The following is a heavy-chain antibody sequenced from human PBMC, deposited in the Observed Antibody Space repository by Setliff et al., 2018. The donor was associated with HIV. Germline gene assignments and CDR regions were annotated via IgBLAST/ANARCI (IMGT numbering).Heavy chain of an antibody. J-gene: IGHJ4*02. CDR1: GVSISGHF. CDR3: ARLIHTGLPYFDY. V-gene: IGHV4-4*09. CDR2: IYTSGTT. Sequence: PSETLSLTCFVSGVSISGHFWGWIRQPPGKGLEWIGYIYTSGTTGYNPSLDSRVTISVDTSRDQFSLNLRSVTAADTALYFCARLIHTGLPYFDYWGLGMLVTVSS. D-gene: IGHD2-8*02.